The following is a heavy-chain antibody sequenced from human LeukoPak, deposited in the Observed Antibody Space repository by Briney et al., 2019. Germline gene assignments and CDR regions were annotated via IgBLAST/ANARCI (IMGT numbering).Heavy chain of an antibody. Sequence: PSETLSLTCTVSGGSISSSSYYWGWIRQPPGKGLEWIGSIYYSGSTYYNPSLKSRVTISVDTPKNQFSLKLSSVTAADTAVYYCARRNINVWFDPWGQGTLVTVSS. CDR1: GGSISSSSYY. CDR3: ARRNINVWFDP. CDR2: IYYSGST. J-gene: IGHJ5*02. V-gene: IGHV4-39*01.